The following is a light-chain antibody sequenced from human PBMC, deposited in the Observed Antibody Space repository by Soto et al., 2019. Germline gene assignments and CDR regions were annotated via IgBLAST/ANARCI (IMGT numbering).Light chain of an antibody. CDR3: CSYAGSSTFVV. CDR2: EVS. J-gene: IGLJ2*01. CDR1: SSDVENYNL. V-gene: IGLV2-23*02. Sequence: QSALTQPDSVSGSPGQSITISCTGTSSDVENYNLVSWYQQHPGKAPKLMIYEVSKRPSGVSNRFSGSKSGNTASLTISGLQAEDEADYYCCSYAGSSTFVVFGGGTKVTVL.